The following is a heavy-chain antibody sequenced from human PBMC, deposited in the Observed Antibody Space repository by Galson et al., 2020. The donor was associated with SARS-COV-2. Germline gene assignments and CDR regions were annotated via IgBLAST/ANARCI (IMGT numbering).Heavy chain of an antibody. Sequence: GESLKISCTASGFTFTNYAMNWVRHVPGKGLQWVASIIGIGTDTYHADSVRGRFTISRDNSKNTVYLQMSSLRAADTGLYYCAKATRQSCSGAFCYPFDSWGQGTLVSVSS. J-gene: IGHJ4*02. CDR1: GFTFTNYA. CDR3: AKATRQSCSGAFCYPFDS. CDR2: IIGIGTDT. V-gene: IGHV3-23*01. D-gene: IGHD2-15*01.